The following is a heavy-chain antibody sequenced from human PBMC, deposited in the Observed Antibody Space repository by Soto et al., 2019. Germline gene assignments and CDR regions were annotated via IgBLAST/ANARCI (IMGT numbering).Heavy chain of an antibody. J-gene: IGHJ4*02. CDR1: GFTFSSSV. Sequence: QVQLVESGGGVVQPGRSLTLSCAASGFTFSSSVMHWVRQTPDKGLEWVAFISRDGSKAYYADSVKGRFTISRDNSKNTLYLEMNNLRVEDTAVYYCARDDEGGSECDLGDWGQGTLVTVSS. CDR3: ARDDEGGSECDLGD. D-gene: IGHD1-26*01. V-gene: IGHV3-30-3*01. CDR2: ISRDGSKA.